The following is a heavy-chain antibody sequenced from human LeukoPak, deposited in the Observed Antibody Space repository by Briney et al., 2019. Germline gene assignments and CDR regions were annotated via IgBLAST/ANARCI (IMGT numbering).Heavy chain of an antibody. CDR1: GGSFSGYY. V-gene: IGHV4-34*01. Sequence: SETLSLTCAVYGGSFSGYYWSWIRQPPGKGLEWIGEINHSGSTNYNPSLKSRVTISVDTSKNQFSLKLSSVTAADTAVYYCARLGGRRDGYNFGYWGQGTLVTVSS. D-gene: IGHD5-24*01. CDR3: ARLGGRRDGYNFGY. J-gene: IGHJ4*02. CDR2: INHSGST.